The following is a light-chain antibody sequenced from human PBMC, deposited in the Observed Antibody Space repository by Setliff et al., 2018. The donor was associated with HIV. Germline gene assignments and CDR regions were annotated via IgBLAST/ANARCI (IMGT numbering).Light chain of an antibody. J-gene: IGLJ1*01. Sequence: QSALTQPASVSGSPGQSITISCTGTSSDVGGYKYVSWYQQHPGKVPKLMIYDVTHRPSGVSDRFSGSKSGNTASLTNSGVQAEDEADYYCSSYTSSSTLYVFGSGTKVTVL. CDR1: SSDVGGYKY. CDR2: DVT. CDR3: SSYTSSSTLYV. V-gene: IGLV2-14*03.